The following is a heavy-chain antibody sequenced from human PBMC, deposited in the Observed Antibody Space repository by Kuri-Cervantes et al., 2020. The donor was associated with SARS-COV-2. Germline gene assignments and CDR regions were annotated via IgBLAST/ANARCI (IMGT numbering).Heavy chain of an antibody. CDR2: INPNSGGT. Sequence: ASVKVSCKASGYTFTGYYMHWVRQAPGQGLEWMGWINPNSGGTNYAQKFQGRVTMTEDTSTDTAYMELSSLRSEDTAVYYCATTSGSYRSNWFDPRGQGTLVTVSS. D-gene: IGHD1-26*01. V-gene: IGHV1-2*02. CDR1: GYTFTGYY. CDR3: ATTSGSYRSNWFDP. J-gene: IGHJ5*02.